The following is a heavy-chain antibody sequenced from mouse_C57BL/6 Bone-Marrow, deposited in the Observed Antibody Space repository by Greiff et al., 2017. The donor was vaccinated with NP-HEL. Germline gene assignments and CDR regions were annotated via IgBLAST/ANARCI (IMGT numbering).Heavy chain of an antibody. CDR2: ISYDGSN. CDR3: ARHPPNCYGCGCRAMDY. CDR1: GYSITSGYY. J-gene: IGHJ4*01. D-gene: IGHD1-1*01. Sequence: DVKLVESGPGLVKPSQSLTLTCSVTGYSITSGYYWYWIRQFPGNKLEWMGYISYDGSNNYNPSLKNRISITPDTSKNQFFLKLNTVTSEDTATYYCARHPPNCYGCGCRAMDYWGRGTSVTVSS. V-gene: IGHV3-6*01.